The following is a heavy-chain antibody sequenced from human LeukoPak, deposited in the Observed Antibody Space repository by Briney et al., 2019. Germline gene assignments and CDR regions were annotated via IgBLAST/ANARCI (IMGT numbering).Heavy chain of an antibody. J-gene: IGHJ4*02. CDR2: VSGRDTST. Sequence: PGGSLRLSCAVSGFTFSNYAMSWVRQAPGKGLEWVSAVSGRDTSTYYTDSVKGRFAISRDNSKNTLYLKMNSLSAEDTAIYYCAKWGDYDVLTGYYDSDYWGQGTLVTVSS. D-gene: IGHD3-9*01. V-gene: IGHV3-23*01. CDR1: GFTFSNYA. CDR3: AKWGDYDVLTGYYDSDY.